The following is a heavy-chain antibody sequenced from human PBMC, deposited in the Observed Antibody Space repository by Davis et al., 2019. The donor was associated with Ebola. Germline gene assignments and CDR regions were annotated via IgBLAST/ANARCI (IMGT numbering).Heavy chain of an antibody. D-gene: IGHD1-26*01. Sequence: MPSETLSLTCTVSGGSISSYYWSWIRQPPGKGLEWIGYIYYSGSTNYNPSLKSRVTISVDTSKNQFSLKLSSVTAADTAVYYCARGRGSGSYFRFDYWGQRTLVTVSS. J-gene: IGHJ4*02. V-gene: IGHV4-59*12. CDR1: GGSISSYY. CDR3: ARGRGSGSYFRFDY. CDR2: IYYSGST.